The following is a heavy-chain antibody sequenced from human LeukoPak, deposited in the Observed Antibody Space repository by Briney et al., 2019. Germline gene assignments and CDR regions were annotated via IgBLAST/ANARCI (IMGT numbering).Heavy chain of an antibody. J-gene: IGHJ4*02. CDR3: AKDLGYCSGGSCYTLDY. CDR2: IRYDGSNK. D-gene: IGHD2-15*01. Sequence: PGGSLRLSCAASGFTFSSNGMHWVRQAPGKGLEWVAFIRYDGSNKYYADSVKGRFTISRDNSKNTLYLQMNSLRAEDTAVYYCAKDLGYCSGGSCYTLDYWGQGTLVTVSS. CDR1: GFTFSSNG. V-gene: IGHV3-30*02.